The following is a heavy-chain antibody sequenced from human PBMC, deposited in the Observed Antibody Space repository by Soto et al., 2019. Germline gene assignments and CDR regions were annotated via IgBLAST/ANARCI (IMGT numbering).Heavy chain of an antibody. CDR2: VKSKTAGGTT. Sequence: EVQLVESGGDLVKPGGSLRLSCAASGFTSNNAWMSWVRQAPGKGLEWVGRVKSKTAGGTTDYAAPVKGRFTMSRDDSENTLFLQMNSLKTEDTAVYYCVANYGSGSCPYWGQGTLVTVSS. V-gene: IGHV3-15*01. CDR3: VANYGSGSCPY. CDR1: GFTSNNAW. D-gene: IGHD3-10*01. J-gene: IGHJ4*02.